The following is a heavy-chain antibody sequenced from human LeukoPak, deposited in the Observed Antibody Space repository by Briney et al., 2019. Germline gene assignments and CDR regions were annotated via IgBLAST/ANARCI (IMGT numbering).Heavy chain of an antibody. J-gene: IGHJ4*02. Sequence: PSETLSLTCTVSGGSVSSGNYYWTWIRQPPGKGLEWIGYFYYSGSTNYNPSLKSRVTISVDTSRNQFSLKLNSVTAADTAVYYCARSGRGSSAGFDYWGQGTLVTVSS. V-gene: IGHV4-61*01. CDR3: ARSGRGSSAGFDY. D-gene: IGHD3-10*01. CDR1: GGSVSSGNYY. CDR2: FYYSGST.